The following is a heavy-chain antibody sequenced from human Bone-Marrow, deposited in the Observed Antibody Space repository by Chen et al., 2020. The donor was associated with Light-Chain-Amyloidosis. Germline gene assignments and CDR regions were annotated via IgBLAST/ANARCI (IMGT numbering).Heavy chain of an antibody. V-gene: IGHV3-74*01. CDR1: GFTFSSYW. D-gene: IGHD3-10*01. Sequence: EVQLVESGGGLVQPGGSLRLSCAASGFTFSSYWMHWVRQAPGKGLVGVSRINSDGSSTSYADSVKGRFTISRDNAKNTLYLQMNSLRAEDTAVYYCARVLLSGGYYYGMDVWGQGTTVTVSS. CDR3: ARVLLSGGYYYGMDV. CDR2: INSDGSST. J-gene: IGHJ6*02.